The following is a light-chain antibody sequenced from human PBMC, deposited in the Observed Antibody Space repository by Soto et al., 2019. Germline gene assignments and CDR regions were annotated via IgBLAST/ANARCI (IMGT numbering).Light chain of an antibody. CDR1: QSVSSSY. CDR3: QQRSNWPPIT. J-gene: IGKJ5*01. Sequence: EIVLTQSPGTLSLSPGERATLSCRASQSVSSSYLAWYQQKPGQAPRLLIYGTSTRATGIPARFSGSGSGTEFTLTISSLQSEDFAVYYCQQRSNWPPITFGQGTRLEIK. CDR2: GTS. V-gene: IGKV3D-20*02.